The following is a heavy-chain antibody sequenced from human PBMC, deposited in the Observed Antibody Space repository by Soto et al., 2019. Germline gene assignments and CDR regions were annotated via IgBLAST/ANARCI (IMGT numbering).Heavy chain of an antibody. D-gene: IGHD6-6*01. CDR2: IIPTFGRT. Sequence: ASVKVSCKASGDTFSSYAISWVRQAPGKGREWMGKIIPTFGRTNYAQKFQGRLTISADDSTSTAYMELRSLVSEDTAVYYCARDPLSSFAMDVWGQGXTVTVSS. CDR1: GDTFSSYA. J-gene: IGHJ6*02. CDR3: ARDPLSSFAMDV. V-gene: IGHV1-69*13.